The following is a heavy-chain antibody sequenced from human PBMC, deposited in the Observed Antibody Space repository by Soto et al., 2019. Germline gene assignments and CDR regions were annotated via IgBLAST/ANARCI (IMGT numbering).Heavy chain of an antibody. CDR2: IKQDGSET. CDR1: GFTFSSNW. J-gene: IGHJ4*02. CDR3: ARDAGYNRFDY. D-gene: IGHD5-12*01. V-gene: IGHV3-7*03. Sequence: EMHLVESGGGLVQPGGSLRLSCADSGFTFSSNWMAWVRQAPGKGLEWVANIKQDGSETYYVDSVKGGFTISRDNAKNSLYLQMNSLRAEDSAVYYCARDAGYNRFDYWGQGTLVTVSS.